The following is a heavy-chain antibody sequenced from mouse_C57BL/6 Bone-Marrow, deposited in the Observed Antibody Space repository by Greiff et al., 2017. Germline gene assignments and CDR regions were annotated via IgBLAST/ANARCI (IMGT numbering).Heavy chain of an antibody. J-gene: IGHJ3*01. Sequence: QVQLQQSGAELVMPGASVKLSCKASGYTFTSYWMHWVKQRPGQGLEWIGEIDPSDSYTNYNQKFKGKATLTVDTSSSTAYMQLSSLTSEDSAVYYCASYDWFAYWGQGTLVTVSA. D-gene: IGHD2-3*01. CDR2: IDPSDSYT. CDR1: GYTFTSYW. V-gene: IGHV1-69*01. CDR3: ASYDWFAY.